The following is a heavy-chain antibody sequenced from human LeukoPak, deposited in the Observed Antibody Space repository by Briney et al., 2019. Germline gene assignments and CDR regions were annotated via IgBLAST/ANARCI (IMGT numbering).Heavy chain of an antibody. D-gene: IGHD3-10*01. Sequence: GGSLRLSCAASGFTFSSYAMSWVRQAPGKGLEWVSGIRSNGGSTYYADSVKGRFTISRDNSKNTLYVQMNSLRAEDTAVYYCAKSYGSGSNIDYWGQGTLVTVSS. CDR2: IRSNGGST. CDR3: AKSYGSGSNIDY. V-gene: IGHV3-23*01. J-gene: IGHJ4*02. CDR1: GFTFSSYA.